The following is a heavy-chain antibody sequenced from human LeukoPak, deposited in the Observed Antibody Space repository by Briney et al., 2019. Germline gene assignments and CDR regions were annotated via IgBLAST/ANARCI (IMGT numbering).Heavy chain of an antibody. CDR1: GGTFSSYA. J-gene: IGHJ6*03. Sequence: ASVKVSRKASGGTFSSYAISWVRQAPGQGLEWMGGIIPIFGTANYAQKFQGRVTITADKSTSTAYMELSSLRSEDTAVYYCARGAAMVTYYYYMDVWGKGTTVTVSS. CDR2: IIPIFGTA. D-gene: IGHD5-18*01. V-gene: IGHV1-69*06. CDR3: ARGAAMVTYYYYMDV.